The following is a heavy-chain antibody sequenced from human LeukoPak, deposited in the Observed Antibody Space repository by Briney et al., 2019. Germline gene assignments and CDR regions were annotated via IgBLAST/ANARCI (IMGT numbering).Heavy chain of an antibody. Sequence: PGGSLRLSCAASGFTFDDYAMHWVRQASGQGLEGVSGICWDSGSIGYADSVKGRFTISRDNSKNSLYLQMNSLRAEDTALYYCAKLSGDYSLGVPVYYYYYYMYVWGKGTTVTVSS. J-gene: IGHJ6*03. CDR3: AKLSGDYSLGVPVYYYYYYMYV. V-gene: IGHV3-9*01. CDR1: GFTFDDYA. CDR2: ICWDSGSI. D-gene: IGHD4-17*01.